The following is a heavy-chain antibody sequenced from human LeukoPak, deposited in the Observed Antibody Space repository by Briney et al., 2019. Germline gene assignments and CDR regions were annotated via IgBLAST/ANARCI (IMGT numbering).Heavy chain of an antibody. D-gene: IGHD5-18*01. CDR3: ARGPVDTAMVAGNLDY. Sequence: GGSLRLSCAASGFTFSSYAMSWVRQAPGKGLEWVSSISSSSSYIYYADSVKGRFTISRDNAKNSLYLQMNSLRAEDTAVYYCARGPVDTAMVAGNLDYWGQGTLVTVSS. V-gene: IGHV3-21*01. CDR2: ISSSSSYI. J-gene: IGHJ4*02. CDR1: GFTFSSYA.